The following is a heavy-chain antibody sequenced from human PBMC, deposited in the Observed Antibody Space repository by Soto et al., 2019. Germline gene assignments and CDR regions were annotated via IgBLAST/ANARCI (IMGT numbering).Heavy chain of an antibody. Sequence: SETLSLTCAVSSGSISSSNWWRWVHQPPGKGVEWRGEIYHSGSTNYNPSLKSRVTLSVDPSKNQVSLKLSSVTAADTAVYYCPRSKAYDYGWGKYGMDVWGQGTTVTVSS. V-gene: IGHV4-4*02. CDR1: SGSISSSNW. CDR3: PRSKAYDYGWGKYGMDV. J-gene: IGHJ6*02. D-gene: IGHD3-16*01. CDR2: IYHSGST.